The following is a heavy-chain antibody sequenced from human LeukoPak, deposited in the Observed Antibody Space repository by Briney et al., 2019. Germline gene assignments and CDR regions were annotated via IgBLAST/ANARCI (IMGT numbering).Heavy chain of an antibody. V-gene: IGHV4-38-2*02. D-gene: IGHD3-16*02. Sequence: SETLSLTCAVSGYSIGSGYYWGWIRQPPGKGLEWIGSIYHSGSTYYNPSLKSRVTISVDTSKNQFSLKLSSVTAADTAVYYCARDVISGYFDYWGQGTLVTVSS. CDR2: IYHSGST. J-gene: IGHJ4*02. CDR1: GYSIGSGYY. CDR3: ARDVISGYFDY.